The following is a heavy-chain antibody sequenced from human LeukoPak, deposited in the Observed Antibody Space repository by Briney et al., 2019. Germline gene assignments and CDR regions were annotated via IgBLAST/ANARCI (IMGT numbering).Heavy chain of an antibody. CDR3: AKRGVVIPAAIDYYYMDV. CDR1: GFTFSSYA. V-gene: IGHV3-23*01. D-gene: IGHD2-2*02. J-gene: IGHJ6*03. CDR2: ISGSGGST. Sequence: GGSLRLSCAASGFTFSSYAMSWVRQAPGKGLEWVSAISGSGGSTYYADSVKGRFTISRDNSKNTLYLQMNSLRAEDTAVYYCAKRGVVIPAAIDYYYMDVWGKGTTVTVSS.